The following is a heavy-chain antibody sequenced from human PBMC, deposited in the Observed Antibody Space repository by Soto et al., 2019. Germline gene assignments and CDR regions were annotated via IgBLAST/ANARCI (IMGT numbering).Heavy chain of an antibody. J-gene: IGHJ6*02. CDR3: AREGYCSSASCYTPHYYYYGMDV. CDR2: IIPIFGTA. V-gene: IGHV1-69*13. CDR1: GGTFSSYA. D-gene: IGHD2-2*02. Sequence: SVKVSCKASGGTFSSYAISWVRQAPGQGLEWMGGIIPIFGTANYAQKFQGRVTITADESTSTAYMELSSLRSEDTAVYYCAREGYCSSASCYTPHYYYYGMDVWGQGTTVTVSS.